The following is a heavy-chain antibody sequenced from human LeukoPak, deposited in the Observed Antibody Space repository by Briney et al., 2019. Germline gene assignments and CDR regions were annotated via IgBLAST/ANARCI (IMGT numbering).Heavy chain of an antibody. CDR2: ISAYNGNT. Sequence: ASVKVSCTASGYTFTSYGISWVRQAPGQGLEWMGWISAYNGNTNYAQKLQGRVTMTTDTSTSTAYMELRSLRSDDTAVYYCARGGYYYGSGIYPFDPWGQGTLVTVSS. D-gene: IGHD3-10*01. J-gene: IGHJ5*02. V-gene: IGHV1-18*04. CDR1: GYTFTSYG. CDR3: ARGGYYYGSGIYPFDP.